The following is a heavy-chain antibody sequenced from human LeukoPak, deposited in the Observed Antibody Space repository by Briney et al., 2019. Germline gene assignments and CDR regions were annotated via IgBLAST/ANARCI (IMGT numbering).Heavy chain of an antibody. CDR2: IYYGGST. CDR3: ARDNYVDWYFDL. J-gene: IGHJ2*01. D-gene: IGHD3-10*02. CDR1: GGSISSGGYY. Sequence: SETLSLTCTVSGGSISSGGYYWSWIRQHPGKGLEWIGYIYYGGSTYYNPSLKSRVTISVDTSKNQFSLKLSSVTAADTAVYYCARDNYVDWYFDLWGRGTLVTVSS. V-gene: IGHV4-31*03.